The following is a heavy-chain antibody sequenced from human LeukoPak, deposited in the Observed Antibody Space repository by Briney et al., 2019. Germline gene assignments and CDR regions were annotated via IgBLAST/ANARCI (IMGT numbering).Heavy chain of an antibody. J-gene: IGHJ4*02. CDR3: ARDIRRGIGYCSGGSCYRLDY. V-gene: IGHV3-11*01. CDR1: GFTFSDYY. Sequence: PGGSLRLSCAASGFTFSDYYMSWIRQAPGKGLEWVSYISSSGSTIYYADSVKGRFTISRDNAKNSLYLQMNSLRAEDTAVYYCARDIRRGIGYCSGGSCYRLDYWGQGTLVTVSS. CDR2: ISSSGSTI. D-gene: IGHD2-15*01.